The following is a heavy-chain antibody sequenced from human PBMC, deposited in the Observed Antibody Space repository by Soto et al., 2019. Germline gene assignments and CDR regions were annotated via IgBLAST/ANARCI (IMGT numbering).Heavy chain of an antibody. V-gene: IGHV3-23*01. CDR1: GFTFSNNA. CDR3: AKGSPYSGTYFHP. CDR2: ISGSGGST. J-gene: IGHJ5*02. Sequence: DVQLLESGGGLVQPGGSLRLSCSASGFTFSNNAMSWVRRIPGKGLEWVSAISGSGGSTNYEDSVKGRFTISRDNSKSTLYLQMNSLRVDDTAVYYCAKGSPYSGTYFHPWGQGTLVTVSS. D-gene: IGHD1-26*01.